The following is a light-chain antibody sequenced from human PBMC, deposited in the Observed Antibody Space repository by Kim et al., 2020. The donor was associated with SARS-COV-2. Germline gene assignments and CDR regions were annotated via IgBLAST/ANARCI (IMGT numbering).Light chain of an antibody. CDR1: QSVDSRY. J-gene: IGKJ2*01. Sequence: EIVLTQSPGTLSLSPGERATLSCRASQSVDSRYLAWYQQKPGQAPRLLIYAASSRATGIPDRFSGSGSGTDFTLTISRLEPEDFAVYYCQQYGSSRVYTFGQGTKLEIK. CDR3: QQYGSSRVYT. CDR2: AAS. V-gene: IGKV3-20*01.